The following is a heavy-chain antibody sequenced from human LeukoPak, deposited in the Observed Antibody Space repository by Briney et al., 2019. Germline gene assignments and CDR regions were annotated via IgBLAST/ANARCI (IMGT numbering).Heavy chain of an antibody. J-gene: IGHJ4*02. V-gene: IGHV3-7*01. CDR2: IKQDGSEK. CDR3: ARGGAAPLVVFDY. CDR1: GFDFGAHG. Sequence: GGSLRLSCTASGFDFGAHGMSWVRRAPGKGLEWVANIKQDGSEKYYVDSVKGRFTISRDNAKNSLYLQMNSLRAEDTAVYYCARGGAAPLVVFDYWGQGTLVTVSS. D-gene: IGHD1-26*01.